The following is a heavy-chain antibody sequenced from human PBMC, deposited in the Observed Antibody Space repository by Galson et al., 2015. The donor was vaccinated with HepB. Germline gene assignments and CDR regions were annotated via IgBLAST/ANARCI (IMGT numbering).Heavy chain of an antibody. J-gene: IGHJ4*02. CDR1: GASITNNNYY. Sequence: LSLTCTVSGASITNNNYYWAWIRRPPGKGLEWIGTIDYSGTTYYNPSLKRRVSISVDTSKNHFSLKLSSLTAADTAVYYCARHDCWSTSSYFFDWWGQGTLVTVSS. D-gene: IGHD3-3*01. CDR2: IDYSGTT. V-gene: IGHV4-39*07. CDR3: ARHDCWSTSSYFFDW.